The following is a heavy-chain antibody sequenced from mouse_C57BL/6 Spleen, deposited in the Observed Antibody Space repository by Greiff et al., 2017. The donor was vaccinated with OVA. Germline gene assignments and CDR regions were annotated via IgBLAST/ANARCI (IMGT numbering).Heavy chain of an antibody. CDR3: ARHYGNNYAMDY. V-gene: IGHV2-6-1*01. CDR1: GFSLTSYG. D-gene: IGHD2-1*01. Sequence: VKLMESGPGLVAPSQCLSITCTVSGFSLTSYGVHWVRQPPGKGLEWLVVIWSDGSTTYNSALKSRLCISKDNSKSHVFLKMISLQTDDTAMYYSARHYGNNYAMDYWGQGTSVTVSS. J-gene: IGHJ4*01. CDR2: IWSDGST.